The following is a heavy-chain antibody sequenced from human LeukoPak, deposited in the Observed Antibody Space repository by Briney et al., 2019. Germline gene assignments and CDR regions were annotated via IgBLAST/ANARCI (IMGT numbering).Heavy chain of an antibody. CDR2: VRYDGSNK. J-gene: IGHJ4*02. CDR3: GVASTYYYISTGYTDY. V-gene: IGHV3-30*02. CDR1: GFTFSSYG. Sequence: PGGSLRLSCAASGFTFSSYGMHWVRQAPAKGLEGVALVRYDGSNKHYADSVKGRFTISRDNSKNMLYLQMNSLSAEDTAMYCWGVASTYYYISTGYTDYGGRPRLVTVSS. D-gene: IGHD3-9*01.